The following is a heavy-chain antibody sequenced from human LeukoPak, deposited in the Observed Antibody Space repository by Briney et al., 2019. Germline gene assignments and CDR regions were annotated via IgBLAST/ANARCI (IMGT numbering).Heavy chain of an antibody. CDR1: GFTVSSNY. CDR2: IYSGGST. J-gene: IGHJ4*02. V-gene: IGHV3-66*04. Sequence: GGSLRLSCAASGFTVSSNYMSWARQAPGKGLEWVSVIYSGGSTYYADSVKGRFTISRDNSKNTLYLQMNSLRAEDTAVYYCARRGPLFHYFDYWGQGTLVTVSS. CDR3: ARRGPLFHYFDY.